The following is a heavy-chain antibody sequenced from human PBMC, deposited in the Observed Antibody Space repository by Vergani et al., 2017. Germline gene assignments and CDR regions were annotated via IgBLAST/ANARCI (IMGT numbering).Heavy chain of an antibody. Sequence: VQLVESGGGLVKPGGSLRLSCEGSGFTFKNNTMTWVRQPPGKGLEWVSSISSSSAYLHYADSVKGRFTISRDNAKKSLFLQMNNLRADDTAVYYCASRVSANGGLDTWGQGTLVTVSS. CDR3: ASRVSANGGLDT. J-gene: IGHJ5*02. CDR1: GFTFKNNT. CDR2: ISSSSAYL. D-gene: IGHD2-15*01. V-gene: IGHV3-21*02.